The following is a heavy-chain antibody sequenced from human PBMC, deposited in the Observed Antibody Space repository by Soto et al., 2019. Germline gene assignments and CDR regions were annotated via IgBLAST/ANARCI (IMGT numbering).Heavy chain of an antibody. V-gene: IGHV4-59*13. Sequence: QVQLQESGPGLVKPSETLSLTCTVSGGSISGYYWSWIRQPPGKGLEWIGYIHSSGSTSYNPSLKRRITMSVDTSKYQCSRRLRSVTAADTAIYYCARGNYPGADDSWGQGTLVTVSS. CDR2: IHSSGST. CDR3: ARGNYPGADDS. J-gene: IGHJ4*02. CDR1: GGSISGYY. D-gene: IGHD3-16*02.